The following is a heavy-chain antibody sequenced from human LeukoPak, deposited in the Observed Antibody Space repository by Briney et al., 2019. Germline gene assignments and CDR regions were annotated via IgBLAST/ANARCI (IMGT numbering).Heavy chain of an antibody. V-gene: IGHV3-74*01. D-gene: IGHD1-1*01. CDR2: ISADGSYT. CDR1: GFTFSSYW. CDR3: ATANSGTDI. J-gene: IGHJ3*02. Sequence: QTGGSLRLSCAASGFTFSSYWMHWVRQAPGKGLVWVTRISADGSYTLYADSVKGRFTISRENAKNTLYLQMNSLRAEDTAVYCCATANSGTDIWGQGTTVTVSS.